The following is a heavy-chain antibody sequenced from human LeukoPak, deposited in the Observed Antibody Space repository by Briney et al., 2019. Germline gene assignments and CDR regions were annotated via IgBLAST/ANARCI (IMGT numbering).Heavy chain of an antibody. CDR2: INHSGST. Sequence: SETLSLTCAVYGGSFSGYYWSWIRQPPGKGLERIGEINHSGSTNYNPSLKSRVTISVDTSKNQFSLKLSSVTAADTAVYYCARGSSGSYLLDYWGQGTLVTVSS. V-gene: IGHV4-34*01. CDR1: GGSFSGYY. CDR3: ARGSSGSYLLDY. D-gene: IGHD1-26*01. J-gene: IGHJ4*02.